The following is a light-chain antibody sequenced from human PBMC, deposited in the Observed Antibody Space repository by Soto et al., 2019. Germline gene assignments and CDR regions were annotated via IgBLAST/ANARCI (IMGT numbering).Light chain of an antibody. CDR3: QQSSMTPWT. CDR1: QSISSY. Sequence: DIQMTQSPSSLSASVGDRVTITCRASQSISSYLNWYQQKPGKAPKLLIYAASSLQSGVPSRFSGSGSGTDFTLTISSLQPEDFATYYCQQSSMTPWTFGQGTKVDIK. V-gene: IGKV1-39*01. J-gene: IGKJ1*01. CDR2: AAS.